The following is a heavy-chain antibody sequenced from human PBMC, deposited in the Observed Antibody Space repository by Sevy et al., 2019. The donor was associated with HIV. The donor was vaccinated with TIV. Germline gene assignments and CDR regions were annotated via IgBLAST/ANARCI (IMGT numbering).Heavy chain of an antibody. D-gene: IGHD3-3*01. CDR2: ISSSSSTI. Sequence: GGSLRLSCAASGFTFSSYSMNWVRQAPGKGLEWVSYISSSSSTIYYADSVKGRFTISRDNAKNSLYLQMNSLRDEDTAVYYCARERTYDFWSGPPNWFDPWSQGTLVTVSS. CDR1: GFTFSSYS. CDR3: ARERTYDFWSGPPNWFDP. V-gene: IGHV3-48*02. J-gene: IGHJ5*02.